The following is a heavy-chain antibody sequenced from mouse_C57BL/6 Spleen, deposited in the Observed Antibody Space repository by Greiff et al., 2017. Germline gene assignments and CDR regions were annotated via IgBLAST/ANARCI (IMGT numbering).Heavy chain of an antibody. CDR3: ARLEARGFAY. CDR1: GYAFTNYL. CDR2: INPGSGGT. Sequence: QVQLKQSGAELVRPGTSVKVSCKASGYAFTNYLIEWVKQRPGQGLEWIGVINPGSGGTNYNEKFKGKATLTADKSSSTAYMQLSSLTSEDSAVYFCARLEARGFAYWGQGTLVTVSA. J-gene: IGHJ3*01. D-gene: IGHD3-3*01. V-gene: IGHV1-54*01.